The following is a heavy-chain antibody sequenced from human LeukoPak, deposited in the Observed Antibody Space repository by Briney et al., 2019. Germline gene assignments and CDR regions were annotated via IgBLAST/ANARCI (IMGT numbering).Heavy chain of an antibody. V-gene: IGHV4-39*01. D-gene: IGHD3-10*02. Sequence: SETLSLTCTVSGGSISSTSYYWGWIRQPPGKGLEWIGTIYYSGSTYYNPSLKSRVTISVDTSKNQFTLKLSPVTAADTAVYYCARPVAADVSDAFDIWGQGTMVTVSS. CDR3: ARPVAADVSDAFDI. CDR1: GGSISSTSYY. CDR2: IYYSGST. J-gene: IGHJ3*02.